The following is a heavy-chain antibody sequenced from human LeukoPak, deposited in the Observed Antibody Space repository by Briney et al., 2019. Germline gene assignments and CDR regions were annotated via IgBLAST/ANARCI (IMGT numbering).Heavy chain of an antibody. CDR1: GYTFTGYY. V-gene: IGHV1-2*02. D-gene: IGHD1-26*01. CDR3: ARDRWELLAALDY. J-gene: IGHJ4*02. CDR2: INPNSGGT. Sequence: ASVKVSCKASGYTFTGYYMHWVRQAPGQGLEWMGWINPNSGGTNYPQKFQGRVTMTRDTSISTAYMELSRLRSDDTAVYYCARDRWELLAALDYWGQGTLVTVSS.